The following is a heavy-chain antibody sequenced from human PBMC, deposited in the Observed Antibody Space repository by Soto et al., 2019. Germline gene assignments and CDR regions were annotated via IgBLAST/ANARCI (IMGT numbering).Heavy chain of an antibody. J-gene: IGHJ2*01. D-gene: IGHD2-15*01. CDR2: IWYDGSNK. Sequence: QVQLVESGGGVVQPGRSLRLSCAASGFTFSSYGMHWVRQAPGKGLEWVAVIWYDGSNKYYADSVKGRFTISRDNSKNTLYLQMNSLRAEDTAVYYCARGRDIVVVVAATPRHWYLDLWGRGTLVTVSS. CDR3: ARGRDIVVVVAATPRHWYLDL. V-gene: IGHV3-33*01. CDR1: GFTFSSYG.